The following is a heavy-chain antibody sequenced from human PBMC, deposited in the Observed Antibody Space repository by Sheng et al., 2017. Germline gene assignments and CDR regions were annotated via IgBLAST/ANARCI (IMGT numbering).Heavy chain of an antibody. V-gene: IGHV3-48*03. CDR1: GFTFSSYE. J-gene: IGHJ5*02. CDR2: ISSSGSTI. Sequence: EVQLVESGGGLVQPGGSLRLSCAASGFTFSSYEMNWVRQAPGKGLEWVSYISSSGSTIYYADSVKGRFTISRDNAKNSLYLQMNSLRAEDTAVYYCASTTVGGYNWFDPWGQGTLVTVSS. CDR3: ASTTVGGYNWFDP. D-gene: IGHD4-17*01.